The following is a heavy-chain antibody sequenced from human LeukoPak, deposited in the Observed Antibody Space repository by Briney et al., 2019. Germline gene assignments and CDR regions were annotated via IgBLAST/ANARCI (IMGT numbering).Heavy chain of an antibody. Sequence: GGSLRLSCAASGFAFSSYSMNWVRQAPGKGLEWVSSISSSSSYIYYADSVKGRFTISRDNAKNSLYLQMNSLRAEDTAVYYCARDPAGYYYESSGYFDYWGQGTLVTVSS. CDR3: ARDPAGYYYESSGYFDY. J-gene: IGHJ4*02. D-gene: IGHD3-22*01. CDR2: ISSSSSYI. V-gene: IGHV3-21*01. CDR1: GFAFSSYS.